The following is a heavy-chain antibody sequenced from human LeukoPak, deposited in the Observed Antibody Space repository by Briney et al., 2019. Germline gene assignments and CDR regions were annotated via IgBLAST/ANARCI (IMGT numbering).Heavy chain of an antibody. V-gene: IGHV3-30*03. Sequence: PGGSLRLSCAASGLTPSRYGMHWVRQAPGKGLEWVAVISYDGSTKNYADSVKDRFTISRDNSENTLYLQMSSLRVEDTAVYYCAGVPNVREGEWFDPWGQGTLVTVSS. J-gene: IGHJ5*02. CDR3: AGVPNVREGEWFDP. D-gene: IGHD3-16*01. CDR1: GLTPSRYG. CDR2: ISYDGSTK.